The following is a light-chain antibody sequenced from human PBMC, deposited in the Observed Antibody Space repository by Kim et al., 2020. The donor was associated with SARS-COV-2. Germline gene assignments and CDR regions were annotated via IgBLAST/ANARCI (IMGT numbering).Light chain of an antibody. Sequence: SSELTQDPAVSVALGQTVTITCQGDSLRTYYATWYQQRPRQAPVLVIYVRNNRPSGIPDRFSGSSSGNTASLTISGAQAEDEADFYCQSRDSGGNVVFGGGTKLTVL. V-gene: IGLV3-19*01. CDR2: VRN. CDR1: SLRTYY. J-gene: IGLJ2*01. CDR3: QSRDSGGNVV.